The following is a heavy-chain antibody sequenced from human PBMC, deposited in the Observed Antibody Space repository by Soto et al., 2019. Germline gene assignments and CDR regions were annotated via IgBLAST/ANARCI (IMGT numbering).Heavy chain of an antibody. CDR1: GFTFSSYW. Sequence: GGSLRLSCAASGFTFSSYWMHWVRQAPGKGLVWVSRINSDGSSTSYADSVKGRFTISRDNAKNTLYLQMNSLRAEDTAVYYCARVEKLGYCSSTSCYSPYYYYGMDVWGQGTTVTVPS. CDR3: ARVEKLGYCSSTSCYSPYYYYGMDV. D-gene: IGHD2-2*01. V-gene: IGHV3-74*01. CDR2: INSDGSST. J-gene: IGHJ6*02.